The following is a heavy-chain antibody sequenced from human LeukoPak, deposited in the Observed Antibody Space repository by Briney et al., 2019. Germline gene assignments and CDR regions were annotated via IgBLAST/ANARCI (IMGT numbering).Heavy chain of an antibody. Sequence: GGSLRLSCAVSGFTVSSNYMRWLREAPGEGLAWVSVIYSGGCTYYADSLKGRLTISRDNSKNTLYLQMNSLRAEDTAVYYCTRVSSRGSGNHDYGMDGWVQGTTVTDSS. J-gene: IGHJ6*02. CDR1: GFTVSSNY. CDR2: IYSGGCT. V-gene: IGHV3-66*02. CDR3: TRVSSRGSGNHDYGMDG. D-gene: IGHD3-10*01.